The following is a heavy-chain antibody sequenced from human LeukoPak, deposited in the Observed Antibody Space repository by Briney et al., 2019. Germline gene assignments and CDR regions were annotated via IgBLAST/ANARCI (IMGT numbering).Heavy chain of an antibody. CDR2: IRSKAYGGTT. CDR1: GFTFGDYA. Sequence: GGSLRLSCTASGFTFGDYAMSWVRQAPGKGLEWVGFIRSKAYGGTTEYAASVKGRFTISRDDSKSIAYLQMNSLKTEDTAVYYCTRLGSDNMDFWLKGTTVSISS. J-gene: IGHJ6*03. CDR3: TRLGSDNMDF. D-gene: IGHD1-26*01. V-gene: IGHV3-49*04.